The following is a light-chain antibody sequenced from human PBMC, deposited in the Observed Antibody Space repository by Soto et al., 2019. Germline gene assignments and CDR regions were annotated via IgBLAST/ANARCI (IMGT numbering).Light chain of an antibody. J-gene: IGKJ4*01. CDR2: AAS. Sequence: EIVLTQSPGTLSLSPGERATLSCRASQSVSSSYLAWYQQKPGQAPRLLIYAASSRATGIPDRFSGSGSGTDFTHTISRLEPEDFAVYYCQQYGSSPLTFGGGTKVEIK. CDR1: QSVSSSY. V-gene: IGKV3-20*01. CDR3: QQYGSSPLT.